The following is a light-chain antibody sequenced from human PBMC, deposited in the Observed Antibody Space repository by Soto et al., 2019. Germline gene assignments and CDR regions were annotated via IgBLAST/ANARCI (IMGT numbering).Light chain of an antibody. CDR2: GAS. CDR1: QSVSGNA. J-gene: IGKJ1*01. Sequence: EIVLAQSPDTLSLSPGERATLSCRASQSVSGNAFAWYQQKPGQAPRLLIYGASTRATGIPDRFSGSGSGTDFTLTISSLEPEDFALYYCQQYRTFSRGTRVEIK. CDR3: QQYRT. V-gene: IGKV3-20*01.